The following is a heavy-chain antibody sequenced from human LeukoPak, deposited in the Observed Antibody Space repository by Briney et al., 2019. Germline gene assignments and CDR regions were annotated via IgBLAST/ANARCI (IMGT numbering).Heavy chain of an antibody. D-gene: IGHD5-18*01. CDR2: INHSGST. CDR3: AREVGDTAMVTHFDY. V-gene: IGHV4-34*01. J-gene: IGHJ4*02. CDR1: GGSFSGYY. Sequence: SETLSLTCAVYGGSFSGYYWNWIRQPPGKGLEWIGEINHSGSTNYNPSLKSRVTISVDTSKNQFSLKLSSVTAADTAVYYCAREVGDTAMVTHFDYWGQGTLVTVSS.